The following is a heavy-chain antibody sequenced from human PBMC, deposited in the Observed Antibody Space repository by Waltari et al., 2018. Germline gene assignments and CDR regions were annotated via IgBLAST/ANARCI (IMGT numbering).Heavy chain of an antibody. CDR2: IKARTDGGTT. CDR3: TTTYSPGVAAAGTDY. J-gene: IGHJ4*02. CDR1: DFTFNNAW. D-gene: IGHD6-13*01. V-gene: IGHV3-15*07. Sequence: EVQLVESGGGLVMPGGSLRLSCSASDFTFNNAWMNWVRQAPGKGLEWVGRIKARTDGGTTDYAAPVIGRFTISRDDSKNTLFLQMNSLKTDDTAVYYCTTTYSPGVAAAGTDYWGQGTLVTVSS.